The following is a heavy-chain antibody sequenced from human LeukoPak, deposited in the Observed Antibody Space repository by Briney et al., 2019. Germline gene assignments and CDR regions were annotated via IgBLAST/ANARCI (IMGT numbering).Heavy chain of an antibody. V-gene: IGHV3-74*01. J-gene: IGHJ4*02. CDR2: NSGDGTTT. Sequence: PGGSLRLSCAVSGFTFSNDWMHWVRRAPGKGLVGVPRNSGDGTTTNYADSVKGRLTISRDNAKHTLYLQMDSLRAEDTAVYYCAGTWAFDYWGQGTLVTVSS. D-gene: IGHD1-26*01. CDR3: AGTWAFDY. CDR1: GFTFSNDW.